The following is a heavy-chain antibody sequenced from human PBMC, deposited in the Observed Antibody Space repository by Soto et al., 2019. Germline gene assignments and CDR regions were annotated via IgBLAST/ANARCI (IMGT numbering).Heavy chain of an antibody. V-gene: IGHV4-59*08. CDR3: ARQGFGPLHGLVDV. D-gene: IGHD3-10*01. Sequence: TSETLSLTCTVSGGSISSYDWSWFRQSPGKRMEWIGYVHHSWGSSYNPSLQSRVAISLDTSKSQFSLKVTSVTATDTAVYYCARQGFGPLHGLVDVWGQGTTVTVSS. CDR1: GGSISSYD. CDR2: VHHSWGS. J-gene: IGHJ6*02.